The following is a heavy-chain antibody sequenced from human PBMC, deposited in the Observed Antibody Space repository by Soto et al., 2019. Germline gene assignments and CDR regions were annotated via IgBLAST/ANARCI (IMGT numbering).Heavy chain of an antibody. J-gene: IGHJ6*02. V-gene: IGHV5-51*01. CDR3: ARQYSNSSLYYGMDV. CDR1: GYSFTSYW. CDR2: IYPGDSDT. Sequence: PGESLKISCKGSGYSFTSYWIGWVRQMPGKGLEWMGIIYPGDSDTRYSPSFQGQVTISADKSISTAYLQWSSLKASDTAMYYCARQYSNSSLYYGMDVWXQVXMVXVSS. D-gene: IGHD6-6*01.